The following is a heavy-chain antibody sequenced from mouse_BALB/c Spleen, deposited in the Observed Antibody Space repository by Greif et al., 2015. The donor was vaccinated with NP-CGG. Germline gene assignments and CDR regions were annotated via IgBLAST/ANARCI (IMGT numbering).Heavy chain of an antibody. CDR2: INPDSSTI. J-gene: IGHJ4*01. Sequence: EVKLVESGGGLVQPGGSLKLSCAASGFDFSRYWMSWVRQAPGKGLEWIGEINPDSSTINYTPSLKDKFIISRDNAKNTLYLQMCKVRSEDTALYYCARQEEYGNSYAMDYWGQGTSVTVSS. CDR1: GFDFSRYW. D-gene: IGHD2-10*02. CDR3: ARQEEYGNSYAMDY. V-gene: IGHV4-1*02.